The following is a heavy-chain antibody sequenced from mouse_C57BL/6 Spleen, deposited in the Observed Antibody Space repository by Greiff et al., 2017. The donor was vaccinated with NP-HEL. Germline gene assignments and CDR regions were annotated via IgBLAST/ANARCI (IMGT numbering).Heavy chain of an antibody. J-gene: IGHJ2*01. Sequence: EVMLVESGGDLVKPGGSLKLSCAASGFTFSSYGMSWVRQTPDKRLEWVATISSGGSYTYYPDSVKGRFTISRDNAKNTLYLQMSSLKSEDTAMYYCARLDGYFYYFDYWGQGTTLTVSS. CDR1: GFTFSSYG. CDR2: ISSGGSYT. CDR3: ARLDGYFYYFDY. V-gene: IGHV5-6*02. D-gene: IGHD2-3*01.